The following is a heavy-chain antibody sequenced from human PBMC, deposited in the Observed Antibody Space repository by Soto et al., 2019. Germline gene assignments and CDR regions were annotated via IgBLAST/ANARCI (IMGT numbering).Heavy chain of an antibody. Sequence: QVQLVQSGAEVKKPGSSVKVSCKASGGTFSSYAISWVRQAPGQGLEWMGGIIPIFGTANYAQKFQGRVTITADESTSTAYMELSSLRSEDTAVYYCARDTPNYYDSSGYPYNGFDPWGQGTLVTVSS. CDR1: GGTFSSYA. J-gene: IGHJ5*02. CDR3: ARDTPNYYDSSGYPYNGFDP. V-gene: IGHV1-69*12. D-gene: IGHD3-22*01. CDR2: IIPIFGTA.